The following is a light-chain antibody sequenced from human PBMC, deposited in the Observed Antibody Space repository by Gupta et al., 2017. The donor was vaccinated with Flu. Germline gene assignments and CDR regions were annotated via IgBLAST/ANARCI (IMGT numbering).Light chain of an antibody. CDR3: SAYTASSTLV. Sequence: SIAIPCSGTSSDVVNYNYVSWYQHHPGRAPELLIYEVSNRPSGISNRFSGTKSGNTASLTISGLQADDEADYYCSAYTASSTLVFGGGTKLTVL. CDR1: SSDVVNYNY. V-gene: IGLV2-14*01. CDR2: EVS. J-gene: IGLJ3*02.